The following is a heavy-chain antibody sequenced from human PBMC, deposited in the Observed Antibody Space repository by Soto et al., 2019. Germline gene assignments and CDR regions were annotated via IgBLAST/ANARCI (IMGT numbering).Heavy chain of an antibody. CDR2: IVPIVDTS. V-gene: IGHV1-69*12. CDR3: VRVVAIPGYPDN. J-gene: IGHJ4*02. CDR1: GGTFSSYA. D-gene: IGHD5-12*01. Sequence: QVQLVQSGAEVRQPASSVKVSCKTSGGTFSSYAISWVRQAPGHGLAWMGGIVPIVDTSTYAQKFQGRVTITADESTSTAYRELSSLRADDTAIYDCVRVVAIPGYPDNWGQGTLVTVSS.